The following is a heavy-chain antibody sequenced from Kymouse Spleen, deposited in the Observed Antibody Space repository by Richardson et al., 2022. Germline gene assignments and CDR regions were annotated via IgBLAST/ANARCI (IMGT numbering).Heavy chain of an antibody. Sequence: QVQLVQSGSELKKPGASVKVSCKASGYTFTSYAMNWVRQAPGQGLEWMGWINTNTGNPTYAQGFTGRFVFSLDTSVSTAYLQICSLKAEDTAVYYCARGVTIFGVVTLNWFDPWGQGTLVTVSS. D-gene: IGHD3-3*01. J-gene: IGHJ5*02. CDR1: GYTFTSYA. CDR2: INTNTGNP. V-gene: IGHV7-4-1*01. CDR3: ARGVTIFGVVTLNWFDP.